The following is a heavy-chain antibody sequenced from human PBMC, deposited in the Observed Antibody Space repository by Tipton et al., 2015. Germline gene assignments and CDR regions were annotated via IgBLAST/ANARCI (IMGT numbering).Heavy chain of an antibody. D-gene: IGHD3-9*01. V-gene: IGHV4-59*01. CDR1: GGSISSYY. CDR2: KYSSGST. J-gene: IGHJ4*02. CDR3: ACQDYDSLTRDYQTVDY. Sequence: TLSLTRTVSGGSISSYYWSWIRQPPGKGLEWIGYKYSSGSTNYNSSLKSRLTLSEDTSKRQFSLKLTSVTAADTAVYFCACQDYDSLTRDYQTVDYWGQGTLVTVSS.